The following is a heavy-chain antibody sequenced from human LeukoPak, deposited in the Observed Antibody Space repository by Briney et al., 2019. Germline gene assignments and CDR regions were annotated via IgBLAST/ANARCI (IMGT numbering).Heavy chain of an antibody. J-gene: IGHJ4*02. CDR1: GYTFTSYA. Sequence: ASVKVSCKASGYTFTSYAMHWVRQAPGQRLEWMGWINAGNGNTKYSQNFQGRVTITRDTSASTAYMELSSLRSEDTAVYYCARDGKPFPLWFGELLYYFDYWGQGTLVTVSS. V-gene: IGHV1-3*01. D-gene: IGHD3-10*01. CDR2: INAGNGNT. CDR3: ARDGKPFPLWFGELLYYFDY.